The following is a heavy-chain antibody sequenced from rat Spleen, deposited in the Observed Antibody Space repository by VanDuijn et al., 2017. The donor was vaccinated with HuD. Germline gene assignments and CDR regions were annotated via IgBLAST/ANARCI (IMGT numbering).Heavy chain of an antibody. V-gene: IGHV2-32*01. CDR3: ARVDGGYPLL. Sequence: QVQLKESGPGLVQPSQTLSLTCTVSEFSLASYSVSWVRQPSGKGPEWMGRMWYDGDTAYSSSLKSRLSISRDTSKSQVFLKMNSLQTEDTATYYCARVDGGYPLLWGQGIMVTVSS. CDR2: MWYDGDT. D-gene: IGHD1-11*01. J-gene: IGHJ2*01. CDR1: EFSLASYS.